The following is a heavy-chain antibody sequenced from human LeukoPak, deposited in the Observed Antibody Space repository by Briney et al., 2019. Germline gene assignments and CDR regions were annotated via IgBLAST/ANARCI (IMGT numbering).Heavy chain of an antibody. J-gene: IGHJ4*02. CDR3: ARMVRGVIILDY. Sequence: SETLSLTCTVSGGSISSGDYYWSWIRQPPGKGLEWIGYIYYSGSTYYNSSLKSRVTISVDTSKNQFSLKLSSVTAADTAVYYCARMVRGVIILDYWGQGTLVTVSS. CDR1: GGSISSGDYY. CDR2: IYYSGST. V-gene: IGHV4-30-4*08. D-gene: IGHD3-10*01.